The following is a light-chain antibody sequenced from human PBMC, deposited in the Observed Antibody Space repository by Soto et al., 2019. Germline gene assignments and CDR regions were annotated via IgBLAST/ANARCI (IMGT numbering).Light chain of an antibody. CDR2: EVS. Sequence: QSVLTQPASVSGSPGQSITISCTGTSSDVGGYNYVSWYQQHPGKAPELMIYEVSNRPSGVSNRFSGSKSGNTASLTISGLQAEDEADYYCSTYKTSSNLVFGGGTKLTVL. CDR3: STYKTSSNLV. CDR1: SSDVGGYNY. V-gene: IGLV2-14*01. J-gene: IGLJ2*01.